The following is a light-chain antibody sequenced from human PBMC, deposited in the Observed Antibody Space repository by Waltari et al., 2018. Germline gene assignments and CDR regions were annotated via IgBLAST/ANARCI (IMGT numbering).Light chain of an antibody. CDR3: QQYNDYSTWT. Sequence: DIQMTQSPSTLSASVGDRVTITCRASQSISNWLAWYQQKPGKAPKVLIYGASRLESGVPSRFSGRGSGTEFTLTISSLQPDDFATYYCQQYNDYSTWTFGQGTKVEIK. V-gene: IGKV1-5*03. CDR1: QSISNW. CDR2: GAS. J-gene: IGKJ1*01.